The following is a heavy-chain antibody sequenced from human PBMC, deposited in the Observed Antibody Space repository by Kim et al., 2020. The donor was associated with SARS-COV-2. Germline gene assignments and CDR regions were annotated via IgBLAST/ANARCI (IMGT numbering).Heavy chain of an antibody. J-gene: IGHJ4*02. CDR3: ATVFPLRSGWFGY. D-gene: IGHD6-19*01. Sequence: YAQKFQGRVTMTEDTSTDTAYMELSSLRSEDTAVYYCATVFPLRSGWFGYWGQGTLVTVSS. V-gene: IGHV1-24*01.